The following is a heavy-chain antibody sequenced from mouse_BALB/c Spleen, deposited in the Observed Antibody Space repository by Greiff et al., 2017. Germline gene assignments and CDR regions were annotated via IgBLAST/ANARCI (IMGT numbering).Heavy chain of an antibody. CDR2: IDTSDSYT. Sequence: QVQLQQPGAELVMPGASVKMSCKASGYTFTDYWIHWVKQRPGQGLEWIGAIDTSDSYTSYNQKFKGKATLTVDESSSTAYMQLSSLTSEDSAVYYCALYYYGSSYFAYWGQGTLVTVSA. V-gene: IGHV1-69*01. CDR1: GYTFTDYW. D-gene: IGHD1-1*01. CDR3: ALYYYGSSYFAY. J-gene: IGHJ3*01.